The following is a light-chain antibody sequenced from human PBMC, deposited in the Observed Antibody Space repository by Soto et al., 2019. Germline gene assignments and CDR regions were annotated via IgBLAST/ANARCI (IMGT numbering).Light chain of an antibody. CDR1: SSDVGSYNR. V-gene: IGLV2-14*03. Sequence: QSALTQPASVSGSPGQSITISCTGTSSDVGSYNRVSWYQQHPGKGTQLMIYEVSYRPSGVSNRFSGSMSGNTASLTISGLQADDETDYYCCSYTTSVTYVFGTGTKLTVL. CDR2: EVS. CDR3: CSYTTSVTYV. J-gene: IGLJ1*01.